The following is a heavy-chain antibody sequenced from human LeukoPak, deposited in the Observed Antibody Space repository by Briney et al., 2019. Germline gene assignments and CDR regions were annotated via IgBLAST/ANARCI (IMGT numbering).Heavy chain of an antibody. CDR3: AKTRPLDSSSWSHGDY. D-gene: IGHD6-13*01. V-gene: IGHV3-23*01. CDR1: RFTFGNYG. J-gene: IGHJ4*02. Sequence: PGGSLRLSCAASRFTFGNYGMTWVRQAPGKGLEWVSSISGSGDSTNYGDSVKGRFTISRDNSKNTLYLQMNSLRAEDTAVYYCAKTRPLDSSSWSHGDYWGQGTLVTVSS. CDR2: ISGSGDST.